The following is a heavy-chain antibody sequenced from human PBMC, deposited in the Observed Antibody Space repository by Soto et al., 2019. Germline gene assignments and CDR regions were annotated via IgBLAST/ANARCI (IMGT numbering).Heavy chain of an antibody. CDR2: IYPGDSDT. V-gene: IGHV5-51*01. J-gene: IGHJ4*02. CDR1: GYSFTSYW. D-gene: IGHD6-19*01. CDR3: ARGFRWLERPCDY. Sequence: LGESLKISCKGSGYSFTSYWIGWVRQMRGKGLEWMGIIYPGDSDTRYSPSFQGQVTISADKSISTAYLQWSSLRSEDTAVYYCARGFRWLERPCDYWGQGTLVTVSS.